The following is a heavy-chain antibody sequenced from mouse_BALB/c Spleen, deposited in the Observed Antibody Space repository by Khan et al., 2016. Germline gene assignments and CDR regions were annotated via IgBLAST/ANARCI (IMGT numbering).Heavy chain of an antibody. CDR3: ARKYGNYAMHY. J-gene: IGHJ4*01. CDR1: GYTFTSYW. V-gene: IGHV1-7*01. Sequence: QVQLQQSGAELAKPGASVKMSCKASGYTFTSYWMHWVKQRPGQGLEWIGYINPSTGYTEYNQKFKDKATLTADKSSSTAYMQLSSLTSEDSAVYYCARKYGNYAMHYWGQGTSVTVSS. D-gene: IGHD2-10*02. CDR2: INPSTGYT.